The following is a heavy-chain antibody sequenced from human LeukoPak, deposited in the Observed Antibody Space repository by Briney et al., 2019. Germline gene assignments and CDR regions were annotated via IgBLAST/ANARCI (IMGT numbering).Heavy chain of an antibody. V-gene: IGHV3-30*18. J-gene: IGHJ4*02. CDR3: AKDRSTTWSFDY. CDR2: ISDDGSRK. D-gene: IGHD6-13*01. Sequence: GGSLRLSCAASGFTFSFSGMYWVRQAPGKGQEWVAFISDDGSRKYYADSVKGRFTMSRDNSKNTLFLQMNSLRTEDTAVYYCAKDRSTTWSFDYWGQGTLVTVSS. CDR1: GFTFSFSG.